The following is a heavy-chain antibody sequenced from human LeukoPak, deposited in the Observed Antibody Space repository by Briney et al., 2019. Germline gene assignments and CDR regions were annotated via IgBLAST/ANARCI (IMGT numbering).Heavy chain of an antibody. V-gene: IGHV3-30*18. D-gene: IGHD5-18*01. CDR1: GFTFSSYG. Sequence: PGRSLRLSCAASGFTFSSYGMHWVRQAPGKGLEWVAVISYDGSNKYYADSVKGRFTISRDNSKNTLYLQMNSLRAEDTAVYYCAKDKNTWIQLWTFDYWGQGTLVIVSS. J-gene: IGHJ4*02. CDR3: AKDKNTWIQLWTFDY. CDR2: ISYDGSNK.